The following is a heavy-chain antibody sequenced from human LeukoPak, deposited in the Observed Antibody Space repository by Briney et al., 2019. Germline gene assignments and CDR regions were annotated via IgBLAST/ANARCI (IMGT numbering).Heavy chain of an antibody. CDR1: GYSFTGHY. V-gene: IGHV1-2*02. CDR3: ARAKYFDWLLQRTGPFDY. J-gene: IGHJ4*02. Sequence: GASVKVSCKASGYSFTGHYMHWVRQAPGQGLEWMGWINPKSGGTNYAQKFQGRVTMTRDTSISTAYMELSRLRSDGTAVYYCARAKYFDWLLQRTGPFDYWGQGTLVTVSS. D-gene: IGHD3-9*01. CDR2: INPKSGGT.